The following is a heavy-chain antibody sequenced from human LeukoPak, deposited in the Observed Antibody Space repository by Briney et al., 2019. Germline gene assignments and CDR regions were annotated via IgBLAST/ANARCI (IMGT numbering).Heavy chain of an antibody. Sequence: SETLSLTCAVSGGSISSSNWWSWVRRPPGKGLEWIGEIYHSGSTNYNPSLKSRVTISVDKSKNQFSLKLSSVTAADTAVYYCARAGTMVRGVINLWGQGTLVTVS. V-gene: IGHV4-4*02. D-gene: IGHD3-10*01. CDR1: GGSISSSNW. CDR3: ARAGTMVRGVINL. J-gene: IGHJ5*02. CDR2: IYHSGST.